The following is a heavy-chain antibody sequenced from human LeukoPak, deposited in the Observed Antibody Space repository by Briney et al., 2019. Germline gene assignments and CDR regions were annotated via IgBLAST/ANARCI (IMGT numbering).Heavy chain of an antibody. D-gene: IGHD4-4*01. CDR2: IMPDGGGK. CDR1: GFAFSSYW. J-gene: IGHJ4*02. Sequence: GGSLRLSCAASGFAFSSYWMSWVRQAPGKGLEWVASIMPDGGGKYYVDSVEGRFTISRDNAKNLLYLQMNSLRAEDTAVYYCAREVLSNDLDHWGQGTLVTVSS. V-gene: IGHV3-7*01. CDR3: AREVLSNDLDH.